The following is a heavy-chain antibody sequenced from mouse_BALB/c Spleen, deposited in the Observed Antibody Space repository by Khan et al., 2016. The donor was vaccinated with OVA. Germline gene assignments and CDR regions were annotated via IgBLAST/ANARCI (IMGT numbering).Heavy chain of an antibody. CDR1: GYTFTSYT. CDR2: INPSNGYT. CDR3: IRDGAYHRNDGWFAY. V-gene: IGHV1-4*01. Sequence: VELVESGAELARPGASVKMSCKASGYTFTSYTIHWIKERPGQGLEWNGYINPSNGYTNYNQKFKDKATLTTDKSSTTAYLQLSSLTSDDSAVYNCIRDGAYHRNDGWFAYWGQGTLVTVSA. J-gene: IGHJ3*01. D-gene: IGHD2-14*01.